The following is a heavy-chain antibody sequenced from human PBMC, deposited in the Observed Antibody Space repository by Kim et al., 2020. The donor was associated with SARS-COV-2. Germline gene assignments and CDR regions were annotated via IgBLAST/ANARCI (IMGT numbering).Heavy chain of an antibody. V-gene: IGHV5-51*01. D-gene: IGHD6-13*01. J-gene: IGHJ4*02. CDR2: IYPGDSDT. Sequence: GESLKISCKGSGYSFTSYWIGWVRQMPGKGLEWMGIIYPGDSDTRYSPSFQGQVTISADKSISTAYLPWSSLKASDTAMYYCAGTGSSSWDTIDYWGQGTLVTVSS. CDR1: GYSFTSYW. CDR3: AGTGSSSWDTIDY.